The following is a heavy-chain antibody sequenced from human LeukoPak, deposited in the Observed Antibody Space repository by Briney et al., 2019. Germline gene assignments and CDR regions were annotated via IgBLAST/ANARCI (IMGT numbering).Heavy chain of an antibody. Sequence: GGSLRLSCAASGVKFDGYEMSWVRQVPGKGLEYVSGISKSGRATGYGDSVKGRFTISRDNAKNSLFLQMTSLRAEDTALYHCARVPGSHYYYYLDVWGKGAAVTVSS. CDR1: GVKFDGYE. V-gene: IGHV3-20*01. J-gene: IGHJ6*03. CDR2: ISKSGRAT. CDR3: ARVPGSHYYYYLDV.